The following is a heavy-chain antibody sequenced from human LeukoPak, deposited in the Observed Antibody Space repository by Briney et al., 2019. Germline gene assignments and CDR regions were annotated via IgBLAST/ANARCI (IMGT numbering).Heavy chain of an antibody. J-gene: IGHJ4*02. CDR2: IKENESKE. CDR3: VKDYLVEAQRVYYFDY. V-gene: IGHV3-7*01. Sequence: PGGSLRLSCAASGFTFRIYWMSWVRQAPGKGPEWVATIKENESKEYYVDSVKGRFIISRDNSKNTLYLQMNSLRVEDTAVYHCVKDYLVEAQRVYYFDYWGQGTLVTVSS. D-gene: IGHD1-26*01. CDR1: GFTFRIYW.